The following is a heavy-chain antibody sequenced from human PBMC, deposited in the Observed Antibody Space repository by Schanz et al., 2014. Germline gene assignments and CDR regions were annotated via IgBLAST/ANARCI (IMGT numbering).Heavy chain of an antibody. V-gene: IGHV3-74*01. J-gene: IGHJ5*02. Sequence: EPLVVESGGGLVHPGGSLRLSCAASGFTFRNNWMHWFRQGPGKGLSWVSRIDGEGTDTIYADSVKGRFTISRDNARNMVFLQMSSLRADDTAVYYCVRDERISSGVWFDPWGQGTLVTVSS. CDR1: GFTFRNNW. CDR3: VRDERISSGVWFDP. D-gene: IGHD3-22*01. CDR2: IDGEGTDT.